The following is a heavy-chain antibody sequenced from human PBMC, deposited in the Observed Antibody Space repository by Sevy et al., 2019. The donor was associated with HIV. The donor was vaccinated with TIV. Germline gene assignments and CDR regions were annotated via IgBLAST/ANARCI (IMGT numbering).Heavy chain of an antibody. Sequence: ASVKVSCKASGYTFTSYGISWVRQAPGQGHEWMGWISAYNGNTNYAQKLQGRVTMTTDTSTSTAYMELRSLRSDDTAVYYCARGITIFGVVTPPIAFDIWGQGTMVTVSS. CDR2: ISAYNGNT. V-gene: IGHV1-18*04. D-gene: IGHD3-3*01. CDR1: GYTFTSYG. CDR3: ARGITIFGVVTPPIAFDI. J-gene: IGHJ3*02.